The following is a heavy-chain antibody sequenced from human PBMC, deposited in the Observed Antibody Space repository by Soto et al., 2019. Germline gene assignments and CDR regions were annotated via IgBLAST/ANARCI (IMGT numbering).Heavy chain of an antibody. D-gene: IGHD6-13*01. CDR3: ARGYRQSRYSSSWVCAY. CDR1: GGSINSGGYY. J-gene: IGHJ4*02. Sequence: QVQLRESGPGLVKPSQTLSLTSTVSGGSINSGGYYWTWIRQHPGNGLEGIGYMYYSGSTYYHQFLRSLVILPADTSENPFSRKLSSVSGADTAVYFGARGYRQSRYSSSWVCAYWGQGTLVSFSS. V-gene: IGHV4-31*01. CDR2: MYYSGST.